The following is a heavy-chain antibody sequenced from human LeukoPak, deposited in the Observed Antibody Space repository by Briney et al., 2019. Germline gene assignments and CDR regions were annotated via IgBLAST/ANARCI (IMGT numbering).Heavy chain of an antibody. Sequence: AETLSLTCAVYGGSFSGYYWSWIRQPPGKGLEWIGEINHSGSTNYNPSLKSRGTISVDTSKKQFSLKLTSVTAADTAVSSCARGSPYYYDSRGYYYYYGMDVWGPGTTVTVSS. V-gene: IGHV4-34*01. CDR2: INHSGST. CDR1: GGSFSGYY. D-gene: IGHD3-22*01. J-gene: IGHJ6*02. CDR3: ARGSPYYYDSRGYYYYYGMDV.